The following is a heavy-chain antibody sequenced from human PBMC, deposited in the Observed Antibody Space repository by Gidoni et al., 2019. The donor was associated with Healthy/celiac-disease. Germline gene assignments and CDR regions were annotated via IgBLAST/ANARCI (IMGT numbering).Heavy chain of an antibody. Sequence: EVQLVQSGAAVKKPGESLRIACKGSGYSFTSYCISWVRQMPGKGLEWMGRMDPSDSYTSYSPSFQGHVTISADKSISTAYLQWSGLKASDTAMYYCARGTSWYGFWGQGTLVTVSS. CDR1: GYSFTSYC. CDR3: ARGTSWYGF. V-gene: IGHV5-10-1*03. D-gene: IGHD6-13*01. CDR2: MDPSDSYT. J-gene: IGHJ4*02.